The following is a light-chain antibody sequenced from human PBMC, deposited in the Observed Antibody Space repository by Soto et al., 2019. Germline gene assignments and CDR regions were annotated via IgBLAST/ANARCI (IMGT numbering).Light chain of an antibody. CDR1: QGISNY. CDR2: DAS. Sequence: DIQMTQSPSSLSASVGDRVTITCRASQGISNYLAWYQQKPGKVPKLLIYDASTLQSGVPSRFSGSASGTDFTLTISSLQPEDVATYYCPKYNSAPPFSFGPGTKVDIK. J-gene: IGKJ3*01. CDR3: PKYNSAPPFS. V-gene: IGKV1-27*01.